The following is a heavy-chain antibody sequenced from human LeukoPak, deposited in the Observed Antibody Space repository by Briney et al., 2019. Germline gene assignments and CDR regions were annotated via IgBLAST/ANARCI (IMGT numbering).Heavy chain of an antibody. CDR1: GFSFRSFA. Sequence: GGSLRLSCAASGFSFRSFAMSWVRQAPGKGLEWVAGISDSGRDKRYADSVKGRFTISRDNSRDTLYLQVNNLRDDDSAIYYCATKYSGLSPFYYWGQGTLVTVSS. D-gene: IGHD2-21*01. J-gene: IGHJ4*02. V-gene: IGHV3-23*01. CDR2: ISDSGRDK. CDR3: ATKYSGLSPFYY.